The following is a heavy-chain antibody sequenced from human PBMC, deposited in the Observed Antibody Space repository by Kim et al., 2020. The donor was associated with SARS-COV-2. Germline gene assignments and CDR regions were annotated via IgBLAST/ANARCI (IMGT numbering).Heavy chain of an antibody. J-gene: IGHJ4*02. Sequence: VKGRFTISRDNAVNSLYLQLDSLRAADTAVYYCARDCDYYDSAGYPDYFDSWGQGTLVTVSS. CDR3: ARDCDYYDSAGYPDYFDS. D-gene: IGHD3-22*01. V-gene: IGHV3-21*01.